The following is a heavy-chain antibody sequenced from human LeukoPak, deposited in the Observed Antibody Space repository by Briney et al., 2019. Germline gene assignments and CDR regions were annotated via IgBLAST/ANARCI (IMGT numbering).Heavy chain of an antibody. Sequence: ASVKVSFKASGYTFTGYYMHWVRQAPGQGLEWMGWINPNSGGTNYAQKFQGRVTMTRDTSISTAYMELSRLRSDDTAVYYCARGMKGSSSWLDYWGQGTLVTVSS. V-gene: IGHV1-2*02. D-gene: IGHD6-13*01. CDR3: ARGMKGSSSWLDY. CDR2: INPNSGGT. CDR1: GYTFTGYY. J-gene: IGHJ4*02.